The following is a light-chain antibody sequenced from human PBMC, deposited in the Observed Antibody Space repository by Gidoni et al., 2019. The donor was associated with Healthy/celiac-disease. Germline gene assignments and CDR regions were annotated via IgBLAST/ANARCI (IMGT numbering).Light chain of an antibody. CDR2: AAS. V-gene: IGKV1-8*01. CDR1: QGISSY. J-gene: IGKJ4*01. Sequence: ALRMPSSPSSFSASTGDRVTITCQASQGISSYLAWYQQKPGKAPKLLIYAASTLQSGVPSRFSGSGSGTDFTLTISCLQSEAFATYYCQQYYSYPITFGPGTKVEIK. CDR3: QQYYSYPIT.